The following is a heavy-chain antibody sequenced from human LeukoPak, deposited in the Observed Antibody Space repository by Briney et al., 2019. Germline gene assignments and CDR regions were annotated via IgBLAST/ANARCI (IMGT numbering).Heavy chain of an antibody. Sequence: GGSLRLSCAASGFTFSTYWMTWVRQAPGKGLEWVANIKPDGSQIYYVDSVKGRFTISRDNAKNLLYLQMDSLRVEDTAIYYCARDPRTVRIWGQGTLVTVSS. CDR2: IKPDGSQI. D-gene: IGHD1-1*01. CDR1: GFTFSTYW. CDR3: ARDPRTVRI. V-gene: IGHV3-7*01. J-gene: IGHJ4*02.